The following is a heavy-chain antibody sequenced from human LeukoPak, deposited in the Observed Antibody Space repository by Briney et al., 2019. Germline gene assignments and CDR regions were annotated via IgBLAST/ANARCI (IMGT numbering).Heavy chain of an antibody. J-gene: IGHJ4*02. V-gene: IGHV4-59*08. CDR2: IYYSGST. CDR1: GDSISSYY. D-gene: IGHD6-19*01. Sequence: PSETLSLTCTVSGDSISSYYWSWIRQPPGKGLEWIGYIYYSGSTNYNPSLKSRVTISVDTSKNQFSLKLSSVTAADPAVYYCARHIAVAGTGFDYWGQGTLVTVSS. CDR3: ARHIAVAGTGFDY.